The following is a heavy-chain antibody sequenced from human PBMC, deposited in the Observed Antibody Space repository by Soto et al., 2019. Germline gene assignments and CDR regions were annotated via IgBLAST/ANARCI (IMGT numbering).Heavy chain of an antibody. CDR3: ARNKCSGGSCYSWSLDY. D-gene: IGHD2-15*01. CDR2: RYYSEST. CDR1: GGSITTGGYY. Sequence: PSLTCTVSGGSITTGGYYLSWIRQLPGKGLEWIGHRYYSESTYYNPSLKSRVSISLDTSKNQFSLKLSFVTAADTAMYYCARNKCSGGSCYSWSLDYWGQGTQVTVSS. V-gene: IGHV4-31*03. J-gene: IGHJ4*02.